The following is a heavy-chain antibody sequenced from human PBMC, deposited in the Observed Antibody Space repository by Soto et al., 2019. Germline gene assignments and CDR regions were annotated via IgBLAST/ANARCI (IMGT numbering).Heavy chain of an antibody. Sequence: VGSLRLSCAASGFTFSDHGMHWVRQAPGKGLEWVSSISGSVGSTFYADSVKGRFTISRDNSMNTLYLQMNSLRAEDTAVYYCAKDRTIASRNFDSWGQGALVTVSS. CDR1: GFTFSDHG. J-gene: IGHJ4*02. V-gene: IGHV3-23*01. CDR3: AKDRTIASRNFDS. CDR2: ISGSVGST. D-gene: IGHD6-6*01.